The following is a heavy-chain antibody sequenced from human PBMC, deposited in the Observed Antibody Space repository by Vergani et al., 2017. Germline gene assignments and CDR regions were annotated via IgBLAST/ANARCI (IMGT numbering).Heavy chain of an antibody. V-gene: IGHV3-23*01. CDR3: AKDRLQYCSGGSCYVNWFDP. J-gene: IGHJ5*02. CDR2: ISGSGGST. Sequence: EVQLLESGGGLVQPGGSLRLSCAASGFTFSSYAMSWVRQAPGKGLEWVSAISGSGGSTYYADSVKGRFTISRDNSKNTLYLQMNSLRAEDTAVYYCAKDRLQYCSGGSCYVNWFDPWCQGTLVTVSS. D-gene: IGHD2-15*01. CDR1: GFTFSSYA.